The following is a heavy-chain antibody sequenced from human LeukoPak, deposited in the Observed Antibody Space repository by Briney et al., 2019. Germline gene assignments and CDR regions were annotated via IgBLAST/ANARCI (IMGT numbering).Heavy chain of an antibody. CDR3: AREDLDGSGSYNWFDP. J-gene: IGHJ5*02. V-gene: IGHV3-53*01. CDR1: GFTFSIYS. CDR2: IYSGGST. D-gene: IGHD3-10*01. Sequence: GGSLRLSCAASGFTFSIYSMSWVRQAPGKGLEWVSVIYSGGSTYYADSVKGRFTISRDNSKNTLYLQMNSLRAEDTAVYYCAREDLDGSGSYNWFDPWGQGTLVTVSS.